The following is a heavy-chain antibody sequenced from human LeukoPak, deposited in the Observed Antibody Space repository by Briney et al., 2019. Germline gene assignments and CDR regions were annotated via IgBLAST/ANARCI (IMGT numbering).Heavy chain of an antibody. CDR1: GFTFSSYS. CDR2: ISSSSSYI. J-gene: IGHJ4*02. D-gene: IGHD3-3*01. CDR3: TTGRDYDFWSGAPAFDY. V-gene: IGHV3-21*03. Sequence: GGSLRLSCAASGFTFSSYSMNWVRQAPGKGLEWVSSISSSSSYIYYADSVKGRFTISRDDSKNTLYLQMNSLETEDTAVYYCTTGRDYDFWSGAPAFDYWGQGTLVTVSS.